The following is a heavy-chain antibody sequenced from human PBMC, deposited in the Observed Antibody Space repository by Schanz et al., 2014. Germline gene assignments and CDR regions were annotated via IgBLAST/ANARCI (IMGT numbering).Heavy chain of an antibody. J-gene: IGHJ4*02. Sequence: EVQLVESGGGLVQPGGSLRLSCAASGFTFGDYAMTWVRQAPGKGLEWVSAINTGVNTYYADSVRGRFTISRDNSKTTVYLQMNSLRAEDTAVYYCAKDAENTAMITDYFDYWGQGTLXTVSS. D-gene: IGHD5-18*01. CDR1: GFTFGDYA. CDR2: INTGVNT. V-gene: IGHV3-23*04. CDR3: AKDAENTAMITDYFDY.